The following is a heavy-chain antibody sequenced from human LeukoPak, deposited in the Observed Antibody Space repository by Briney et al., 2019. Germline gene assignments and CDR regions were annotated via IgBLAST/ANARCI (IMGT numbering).Heavy chain of an antibody. CDR3: ARGQLKRLERRAGGNWFDP. V-gene: IGHV3-30*01. CDR1: GFTFSSYA. D-gene: IGHD1-1*01. CDR2: ISHDGSNK. Sequence: PGRSLRLSCAASGFTFSSYAMHWVRQAPGKGLEWVAVISHDGSNKYYADSVKGRFTISRDNSKNTLYLQMNSLRAEDTAVYYCARGQLKRLERRAGGNWFDPWGQGTLVTVSS. J-gene: IGHJ5*02.